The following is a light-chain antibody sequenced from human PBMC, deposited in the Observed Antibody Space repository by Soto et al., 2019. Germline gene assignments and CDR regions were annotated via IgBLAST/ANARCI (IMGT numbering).Light chain of an antibody. CDR3: QQYSLYWT. V-gene: IGKV1-5*03. J-gene: IGKJ1*01. CDR2: ETS. Sequence: DIQMTQSPSTLSASVGDRVTITCRASQSVSHWLAWYQQKPGKAPKLLIYETSILESGVPSRFSGSGSGTEFTLTISGLQPDDVAAYYCQQYSLYWTFGQGTKVEIK. CDR1: QSVSHW.